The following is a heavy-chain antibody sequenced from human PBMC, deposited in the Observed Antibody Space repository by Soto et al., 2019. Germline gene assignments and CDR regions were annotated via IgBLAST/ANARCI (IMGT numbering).Heavy chain of an antibody. Sequence: GSLSLSSAFSGFPLSDNYIDLVRPAPGKGLEWVGRSRDKPQGYSTAYAASVKGRFTTSRDESKNSAYLQMNSLKTEDTAVYYCVRATYFSDSSGYTRCLDYWGQGTPVTVSS. CDR3: VRATYFSDSSGYTRCLDY. CDR2: SRDKPQGYST. J-gene: IGHJ4*02. CDR1: GFPLSDNY. D-gene: IGHD3-22*01. V-gene: IGHV3-72*01.